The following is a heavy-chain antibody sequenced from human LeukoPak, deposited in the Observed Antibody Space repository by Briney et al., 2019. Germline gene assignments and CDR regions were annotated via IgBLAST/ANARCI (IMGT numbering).Heavy chain of an antibody. D-gene: IGHD6-19*01. CDR1: GFTFSSYG. Sequence: GRSLRLSCAASGFTFSSYGMHWVRQAPRKGLEWVAVIWSDGSSKHYGDSVKGRFTISRDNSKNTLYLQMNSLRAEDTAVYHCARGQSPSYYDMDVWGQGTTVTVSS. V-gene: IGHV3-33*01. J-gene: IGHJ6*02. CDR3: ARGQSPSYYDMDV. CDR2: IWSDGSSK.